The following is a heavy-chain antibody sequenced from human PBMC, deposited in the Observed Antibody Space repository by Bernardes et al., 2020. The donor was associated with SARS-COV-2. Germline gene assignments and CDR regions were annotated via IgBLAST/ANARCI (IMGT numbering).Heavy chain of an antibody. CDR1: GYIFISYG. CDR2: ISAYNGNT. J-gene: IGHJ4*02. Sequence: ASVKVSCMASGYIFISYGISWVRQAPGQGLEWMGWISAYNGNTNYAQKLQGRVTMTTDTSTSTAYMELRSLRSDDTAMYYCARDSQWELLDYWGQGTLVTVSS. CDR3: ARDSQWELLDY. V-gene: IGHV1-18*04. D-gene: IGHD1-26*01.